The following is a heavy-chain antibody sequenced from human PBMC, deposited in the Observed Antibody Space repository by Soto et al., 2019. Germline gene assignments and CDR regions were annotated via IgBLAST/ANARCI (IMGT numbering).Heavy chain of an antibody. D-gene: IGHD5-12*01. Sequence: GGSLRLSCAASGFTFSSYWMHWVRQAPGKGLVWVSHINGDGSSTSYADSVKGRFTISRDNAKNSLYLQMNSLRAEDTAVYYCVRYTGWPAWGQGTLVTVSS. CDR1: GFTFSSYW. CDR2: INGDGSST. CDR3: VRYTGWPA. J-gene: IGHJ4*02. V-gene: IGHV3-74*01.